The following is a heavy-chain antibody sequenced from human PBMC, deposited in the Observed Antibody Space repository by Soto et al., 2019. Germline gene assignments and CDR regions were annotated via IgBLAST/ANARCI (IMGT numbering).Heavy chain of an antibody. J-gene: IGHJ4*02. CDR3: ARKDSYDSGIYYFDF. CDR2: INPANGDT. D-gene: IGHD3-16*01. Sequence: QVQVVQSGAEVKKPGASVKVSCKTSGYTFNKYPIHWVRQAPGQGLERMGWINPANGDTGYSQKFQDRVTISRDTSASTAYMELSSLRSEDTAVYYCARKDSYDSGIYYFDFWGQGTLVTVSS. CDR1: GYTFNKYP. V-gene: IGHV1-3*01.